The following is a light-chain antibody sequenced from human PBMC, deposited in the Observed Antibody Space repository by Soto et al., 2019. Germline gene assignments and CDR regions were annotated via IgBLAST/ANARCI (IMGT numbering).Light chain of an antibody. CDR3: QQYNNWPSIT. CDR2: GTS. V-gene: IGKV3-15*01. J-gene: IGKJ5*01. CDR1: QSVTSN. Sequence: DIVLTQSPGTLSLSPGERATLSCRASQSVTSNYLAWYQQKPGQAPRLLMYGTSSRATGTAARFSGSGSGTEFTLSISSLQSEDFAVYSCQQYNNWPSITFGQGTRLEIK.